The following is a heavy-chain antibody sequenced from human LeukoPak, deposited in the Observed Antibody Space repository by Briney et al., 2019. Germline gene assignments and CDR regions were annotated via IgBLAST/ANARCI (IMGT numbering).Heavy chain of an antibody. Sequence: GGSLRLSCAASGFTFSNYWMNWVRQAPGMGLEGVANIKQDGSEKCYVDSVKGRFTISRDNAQNSLYLQMNSLRVEDTAVYYCARGRRFLDWSDAFDIWGQGTMVTVSS. D-gene: IGHD3/OR15-3a*01. CDR1: GFTFSNYW. CDR2: IKQDGSEK. CDR3: ARGRRFLDWSDAFDI. V-gene: IGHV3-7*01. J-gene: IGHJ3*02.